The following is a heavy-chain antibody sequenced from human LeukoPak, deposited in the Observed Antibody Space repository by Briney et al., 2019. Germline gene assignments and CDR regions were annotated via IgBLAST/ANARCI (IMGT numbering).Heavy chain of an antibody. CDR3: AREGAVATAMLSLDY. J-gene: IGHJ4*02. V-gene: IGHV1-46*01. CDR1: GYTFTSYY. D-gene: IGHD5-18*01. Sequence: ASVKVSCKASGYTFTSYYIHRVRQAPGQGLEWMGIINPNFGSTSYAQKFQGRVTMTSDMSTSTVYMELSSLRFDDTAIYYCAREGAVATAMLSLDYWGQGALVTVSS. CDR2: INPNFGST.